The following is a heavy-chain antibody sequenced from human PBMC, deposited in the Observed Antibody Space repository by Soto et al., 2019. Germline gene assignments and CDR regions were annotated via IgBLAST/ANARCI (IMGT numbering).Heavy chain of an antibody. J-gene: IGHJ4*02. Sequence: GGSLRLSCAASGFTFSSYAMSWVRQAPGKGLEWVSAISGSGGSTYYADSVKGRFTISRDNSKNTLYLQMNSLRAEDTAVYYCAKNTVVVPADIRTFDYWGQGTLVTVS. CDR1: GFTFSSYA. CDR2: ISGSGGST. V-gene: IGHV3-23*01. CDR3: AKNTVVVPADIRTFDY. D-gene: IGHD2-2*02.